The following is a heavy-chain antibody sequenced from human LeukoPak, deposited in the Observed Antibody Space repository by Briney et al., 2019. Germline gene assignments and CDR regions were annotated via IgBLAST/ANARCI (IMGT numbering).Heavy chain of an antibody. CDR3: ARGEDY. CDR1: GFTFSSYG. CDR2: ISYDGSNK. Sequence: GGSLRLSCAASGFTFSSYGMHWVRQAPGKGLEWVAVISYDGSNKYYADSVKGRFTISRDNAKNPLYLQMNSLRAEDTAVYYCARGEDYWGQGTLVTVSS. J-gene: IGHJ4*02. D-gene: IGHD1-26*01. V-gene: IGHV3-30*03.